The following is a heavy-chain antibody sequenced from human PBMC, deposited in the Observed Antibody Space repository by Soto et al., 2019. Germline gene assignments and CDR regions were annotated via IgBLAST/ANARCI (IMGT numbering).Heavy chain of an antibody. V-gene: IGHV1-18*01. CDR2: ISGFNGNT. CDR3: ARIGVSSGHESPDFDS. Sequence: RASVKVTCKASCYTFNFYGITWVRQAPGQGLEWMGWISGFNGNTNYAADLQGRVTMTTDTSTSTAYMELRGLRSDDTAVYYCARIGVSSGHESPDFDSWGQGTLVTVSS. CDR1: CYTFNFYG. J-gene: IGHJ4*02. D-gene: IGHD3-16*01.